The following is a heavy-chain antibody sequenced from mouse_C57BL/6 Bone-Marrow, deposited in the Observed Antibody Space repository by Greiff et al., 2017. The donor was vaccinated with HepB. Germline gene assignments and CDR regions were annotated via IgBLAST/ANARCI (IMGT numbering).Heavy chain of an antibody. Sequence: EVQLVESGGGLVKPGGSLKLSCAASGFTFSSYAMSWVRQTPEKRLEWVATISDGGSYTYYPDNVKGRCTISRDNAKNNLYLQMSHLKSEDTAMYYGGRERYYGSLWGYFDVWGTGTTVTVSS. J-gene: IGHJ1*03. CDR1: GFTFSSYA. D-gene: IGHD1-1*01. CDR2: ISDGGSYT. CDR3: GRERYYGSLWGYFDV. V-gene: IGHV5-4*01.